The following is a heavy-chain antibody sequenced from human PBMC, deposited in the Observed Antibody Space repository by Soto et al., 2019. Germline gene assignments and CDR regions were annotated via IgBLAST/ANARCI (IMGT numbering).Heavy chain of an antibody. Sequence: QVQLQQWGAGLLKPSETLSLTCAVYGGSFSGYYWSWIRQPPGKGLEWIGEINHSGSTNYNPSLKSRVTISVDTSKNQFSLKLSSVTAADTAVNYCASESRVSGMDVWGQGTTVTVSS. CDR1: GGSFSGYY. CDR3: ASESRVSGMDV. CDR2: INHSGST. D-gene: IGHD6-6*01. V-gene: IGHV4-34*01. J-gene: IGHJ6*02.